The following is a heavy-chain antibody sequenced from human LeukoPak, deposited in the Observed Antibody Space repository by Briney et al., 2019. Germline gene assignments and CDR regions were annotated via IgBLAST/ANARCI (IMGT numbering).Heavy chain of an antibody. CDR1: GGSISNSRYY. V-gene: IGHV4-61*05. CDR2: IYYSGST. Sequence: SETLSLTCSVSGGSISNSRYYWGWLRQPPGKGLEWIGYIYYSGSTNYNPSLKSRVTISVDTSKNQFSLKLSSVTAADTAVYYCASWGLTGFDYWGQGTLVTVSS. CDR3: ASWGLTGFDY. D-gene: IGHD3-9*01. J-gene: IGHJ4*02.